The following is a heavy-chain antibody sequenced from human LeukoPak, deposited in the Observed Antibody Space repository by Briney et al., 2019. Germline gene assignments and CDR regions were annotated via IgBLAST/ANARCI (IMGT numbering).Heavy chain of an antibody. Sequence: SETLSLTCTVSGGSISSSGYYWSWIRQHPGKGLEWIGYVYYSGSTFYNPSLKSRVTMSVGTSKNQFSLKLNSVTAADTAVYYCARAGDFWSGSNEIDYWGQGTLVTVSS. V-gene: IGHV4-31*03. D-gene: IGHD3-3*01. J-gene: IGHJ4*02. CDR1: GGSISSSGYY. CDR2: VYYSGST. CDR3: ARAGDFWSGSNEIDY.